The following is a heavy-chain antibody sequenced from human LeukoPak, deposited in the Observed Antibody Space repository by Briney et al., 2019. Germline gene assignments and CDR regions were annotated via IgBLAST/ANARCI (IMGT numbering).Heavy chain of an antibody. CDR2: ISWNSGSI. V-gene: IGHV3-9*01. D-gene: IGHD3-10*01. J-gene: IGHJ6*02. CDR3: AKENYYATSGMDV. Sequence: PGGSLGLTCAASGFTFDDYAMHWVRQAPGKGLEWVSGISWNSGSIGYADSVKGRFTISRDNAKNSLYLQMNSLRAEDTALYYCAKENYYATSGMDVWGQGTTVTVSS. CDR1: GFTFDDYA.